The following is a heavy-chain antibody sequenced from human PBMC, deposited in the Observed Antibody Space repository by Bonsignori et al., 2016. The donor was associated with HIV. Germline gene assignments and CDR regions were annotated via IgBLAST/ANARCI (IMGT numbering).Heavy chain of an antibody. D-gene: IGHD3-3*01. CDR3: ARDPVPITIFGVEDY. J-gene: IGHJ4*02. V-gene: IGHV4-39*07. Sequence: WIRQPPGKGLEWIGSIYYSGSTYYNPSLKSRVTISVDTSKNQFSLKLSSVTAADTAVYYCARDPVPITIFGVEDYWGQGTLVTVSS. CDR2: IYYSGST.